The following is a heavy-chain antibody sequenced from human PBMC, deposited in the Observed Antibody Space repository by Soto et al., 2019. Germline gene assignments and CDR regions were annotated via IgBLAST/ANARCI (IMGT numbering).Heavy chain of an antibody. CDR1: GFTFSSYA. Sequence: GGSLRLSCAASGFTFSSYAMHWVRQVPGKGLEWVAVISYDGSNKYYADSVKGRFTISRDNSKNTLYLQMNSLRAEDTAVYYCAKVGNNWNPGYGMDVWGQGTTVTVS. CDR2: ISYDGSNK. D-gene: IGHD1-20*01. J-gene: IGHJ6*02. V-gene: IGHV3-30-3*01. CDR3: AKVGNNWNPGYGMDV.